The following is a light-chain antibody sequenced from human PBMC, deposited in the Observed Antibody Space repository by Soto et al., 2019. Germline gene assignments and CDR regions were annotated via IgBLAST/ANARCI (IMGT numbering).Light chain of an antibody. J-gene: IGLJ2*01. V-gene: IGLV1-44*01. Sequence: QSVLTQPYSASGTPGQRVTIPCSGSSSNIGSHTLNWYQQLPGSAPSLLIYSDNQRPSGVPDRFSGSTSGTSASLAISGLQSEDEAEYYCAAWDDTLNAAVFGGGTQLTVL. CDR1: SSNIGSHT. CDR3: AAWDDTLNAAV. CDR2: SDN.